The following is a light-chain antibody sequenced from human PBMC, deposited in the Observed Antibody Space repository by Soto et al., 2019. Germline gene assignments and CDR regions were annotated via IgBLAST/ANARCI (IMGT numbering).Light chain of an antibody. Sequence: ESVLTQSPGTLSLSPGERATLSCRASQSVTNRYFAWYQKRPGQAPRLLIYGISNRATGLPDRFSGSGSGTDFTLTISRLEPGDFVVYYCQQYSSLPHTFGQGTKVEVK. CDR3: QQYSSLPHT. J-gene: IGKJ2*01. CDR1: QSVTNRY. CDR2: GIS. V-gene: IGKV3-20*01.